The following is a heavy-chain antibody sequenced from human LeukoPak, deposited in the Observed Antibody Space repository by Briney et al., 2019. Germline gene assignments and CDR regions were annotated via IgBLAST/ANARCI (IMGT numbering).Heavy chain of an antibody. Sequence: GGSLRLSCAASGFTFSSYAMGWVRQAPGKGLEWVSAISGSGGSTYYADSVKGRFTISRDNFKNTLYLQMNSLRAEDTAVYYCASYRYYYDSSGFCDYWGQGTLVTVSS. V-gene: IGHV3-23*01. CDR1: GFTFSSYA. J-gene: IGHJ4*02. D-gene: IGHD3-22*01. CDR3: ASYRYYYDSSGFCDY. CDR2: ISGSGGST.